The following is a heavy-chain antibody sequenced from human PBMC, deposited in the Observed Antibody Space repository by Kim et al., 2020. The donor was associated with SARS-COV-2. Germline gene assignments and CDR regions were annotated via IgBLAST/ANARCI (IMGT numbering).Heavy chain of an antibody. CDR3: ARRDLGLTFDY. Sequence: STSHNPALKSPGAISIDPSKNQFSLNLRSVTAADTAVYYCARRDLGLTFDYWGQGTLVTVSS. J-gene: IGHJ4*02. D-gene: IGHD3-9*01. V-gene: IGHV4-39*01. CDR2: ST.